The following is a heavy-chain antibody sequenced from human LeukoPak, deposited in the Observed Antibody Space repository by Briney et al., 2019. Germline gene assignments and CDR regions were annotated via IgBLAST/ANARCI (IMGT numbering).Heavy chain of an antibody. CDR1: AGSISSYY. Sequence: RASETLSLTCTVSAGSISSYYWSWIRQPPGKGLEWIGYIYSSGSTNYNPSLKSRVTISVDTSKNQFSLKLSSVTAADTAVYYCARVDGGGYYYYGMDVWGQGTTVTVSS. J-gene: IGHJ6*02. CDR3: ARVDGGGYYYYGMDV. V-gene: IGHV4-59*01. D-gene: IGHD3-10*01. CDR2: IYSSGST.